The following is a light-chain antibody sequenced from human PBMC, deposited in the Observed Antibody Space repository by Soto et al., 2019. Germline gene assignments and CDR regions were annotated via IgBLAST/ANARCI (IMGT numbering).Light chain of an antibody. CDR2: GAS. J-gene: IGKJ5*01. V-gene: IGKV3-15*01. Sequence: EVVMTQSPGTLSVSLGESASLSCRASQSVDGYLAWYQQKPGQAPRLLIYGASTRATGVPARFSGSGSGTEFTLTISSLQSEDFEVYYCQQYNNWPITFGQGTRLEV. CDR1: QSVDGY. CDR3: QQYNNWPIT.